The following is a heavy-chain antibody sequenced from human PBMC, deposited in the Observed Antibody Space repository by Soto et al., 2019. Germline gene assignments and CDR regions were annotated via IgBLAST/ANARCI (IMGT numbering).Heavy chain of an antibody. CDR1: GFSLSISGVG. CDR2: IYWDDDK. J-gene: IGHJ4*02. V-gene: IGHV2-5*02. D-gene: IGHD6-13*01. CDR3: AHREAAPGTFDY. Sequence: QITLKESGPTLVKPTQTLTLTCTFSGFSLSISGVGVGWIRQAPGKALEWLALIYWDDDKRYSPSLKSRITIXKXXSKNPVVLTMTNMDPVDTATYYRAHREAAPGTFDYWGQGTLVTVSS.